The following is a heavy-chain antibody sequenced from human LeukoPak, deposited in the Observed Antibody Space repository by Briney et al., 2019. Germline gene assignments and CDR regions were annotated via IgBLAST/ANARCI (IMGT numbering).Heavy chain of an antibody. Sequence: SETLSLTCAVCGGSFSGYCWIWIRPSPGKGLEWIGEVNHTGCTDSNPSLKSRLTISVDTSNNQFSLNLSSVTAADTAVYYCARAGYSSSWYLGWYMDVWGKGTTVTVSS. CDR3: ARAGYSSSWYLGWYMDV. J-gene: IGHJ6*03. V-gene: IGHV4-34*01. D-gene: IGHD6-13*01. CDR2: VNHTGCT. CDR1: GGSFSGYC.